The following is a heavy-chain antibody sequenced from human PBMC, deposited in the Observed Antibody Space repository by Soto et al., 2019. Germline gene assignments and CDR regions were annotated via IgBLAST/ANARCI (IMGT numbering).Heavy chain of an antibody. Sequence: QVQLVQSGAEVKKPGSSVKVSCKASGGTFSSYAISWVRQAPGQGLEWMGGIIPIFGTANYAQKFQGRVTLTADESKSTAYMELSSLRSEDTAVYYCARSIVNYDFWSGYYAAFDPWGQGTLVTVSS. CDR3: ARSIVNYDFWSGYYAAFDP. CDR1: GGTFSSYA. V-gene: IGHV1-69*01. CDR2: IIPIFGTA. D-gene: IGHD3-3*01. J-gene: IGHJ5*02.